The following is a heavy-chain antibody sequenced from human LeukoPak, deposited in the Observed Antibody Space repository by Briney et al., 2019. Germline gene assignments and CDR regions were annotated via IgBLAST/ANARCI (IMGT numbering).Heavy chain of an antibody. CDR2: INPNSGNA. CDR1: GYTFTGYY. D-gene: IGHD4-17*01. J-gene: IGHJ4*02. CDR3: ARDPQGHPTTVTHGIGY. Sequence: ASVKVSCRASGYTFTGYYMHWVRQAPGQGLEWMGWINPNSGNADSAQKFQGRVTITWDTSISTAYMELTSLRSEDTAVYYCARDPQGHPTTVTHGIGYWGQGTLVTVSS. V-gene: IGHV1-8*03.